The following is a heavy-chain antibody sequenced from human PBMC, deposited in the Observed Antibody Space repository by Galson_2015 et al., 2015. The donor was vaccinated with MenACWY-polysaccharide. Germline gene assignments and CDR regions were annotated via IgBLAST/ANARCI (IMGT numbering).Heavy chain of an antibody. Sequence: SLRLSCAASGFTFSSYGMHWVRQAPGKGLEWVAVISYDGSNKYYADSVKGRFTISRDNSKNTLYLQMNSLRAEDTAVYYCAKDIKRYCSGGSCYPPQVYYYYGMDAWGQGATVTVSS. CDR3: AKDIKRYCSGGSCYPPQVYYYYGMDA. CDR1: GFTFSSYG. D-gene: IGHD2-15*01. J-gene: IGHJ6*02. CDR2: ISYDGSNK. V-gene: IGHV3-30*18.